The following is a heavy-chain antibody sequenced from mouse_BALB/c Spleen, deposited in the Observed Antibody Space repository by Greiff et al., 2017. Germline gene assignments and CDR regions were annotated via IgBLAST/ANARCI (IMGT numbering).Heavy chain of an antibody. CDR3: ARRTTAGYFDV. J-gene: IGHJ1*01. D-gene: IGHD1-2*01. CDR2: ISCYNGAT. CDR1: GYSFTGYY. Sequence: LVKPGASVKISCKASGYSFTGYYMHWVKQSHGKSLEWIGYISCYNGATSYNQKFKGKATFTVDTSSSTAYMQFNSLTSEDSAVYDCARRTTAGYFDVWGAGTTVTVSS. V-gene: IGHV1S34*01.